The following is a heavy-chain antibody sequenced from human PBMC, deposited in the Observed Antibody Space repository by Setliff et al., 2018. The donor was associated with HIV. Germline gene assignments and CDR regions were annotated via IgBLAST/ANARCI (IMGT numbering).Heavy chain of an antibody. CDR2: INPSGVST. D-gene: IGHD6-6*01. J-gene: IGHJ1*01. Sequence: ASVKVSCKASGYTFIRYYIHWVRQAPGQGIESMGIINPSGVSTIYAQKLQGRVTMTRDTSTSTVYMELSSLRSEDTAVYYCARDPAPSSSASYFQHWGQGTPVTVSS. V-gene: IGHV1-46*04. CDR3: ARDPAPSSSASYFQH. CDR1: GYTFIRYY.